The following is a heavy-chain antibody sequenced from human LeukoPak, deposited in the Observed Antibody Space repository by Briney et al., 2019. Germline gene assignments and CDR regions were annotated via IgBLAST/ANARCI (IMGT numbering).Heavy chain of an antibody. Sequence: GGSLRLSCAASGFTFSSYGMHWVRQAPGKGLEYIAAISSDGGSTYYADSVKGRFTISRDNSRNTLYLQMGSVRAEDTAVYYCARDPTELQLLSYYFDYWGQGTLVAVSS. D-gene: IGHD2-2*01. CDR2: ISSDGGST. CDR3: ARDPTELQLLSYYFDY. J-gene: IGHJ4*02. CDR1: GFTFSSYG. V-gene: IGHV3-64*02.